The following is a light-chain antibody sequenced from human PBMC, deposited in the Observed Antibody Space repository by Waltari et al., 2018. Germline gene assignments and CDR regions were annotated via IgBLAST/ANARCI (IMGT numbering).Light chain of an antibody. CDR1: QSIAKY. V-gene: IGKV1-39*01. CDR3: QQSFSTPLT. Sequence: DIQMTQSPSSLSASVGDRVTITCRASQSIAKYLNWYQQIPGKAPKLLMYVASNLQSGVPSRFSGSGAGTDFTLTISSLQPEDFATYYCQQSFSTPLTFGGGTRVEIK. CDR2: VAS. J-gene: IGKJ4*01.